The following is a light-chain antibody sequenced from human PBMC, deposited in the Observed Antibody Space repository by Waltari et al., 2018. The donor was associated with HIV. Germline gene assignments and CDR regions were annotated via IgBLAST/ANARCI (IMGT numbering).Light chain of an antibody. Sequence: IVLTQSPGTLSLSPGERATLSCRASQSISSNYLAWYQKTPGQAPRRLIYGASNRATGIPDRFSGSGSGTDFTLTISRLEPEDFAVFYCQQYSSSPWTFGQGTKVE. CDR3: QQYSSSPWT. CDR2: GAS. CDR1: QSISSNY. V-gene: IGKV3-20*01. J-gene: IGKJ1*01.